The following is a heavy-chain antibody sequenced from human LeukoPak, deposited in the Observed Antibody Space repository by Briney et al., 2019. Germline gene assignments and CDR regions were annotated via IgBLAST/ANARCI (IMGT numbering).Heavy chain of an antibody. D-gene: IGHD2-15*01. Sequence: GESLQISCKGSGYCFTSYWIGWVRQMPRKGLEWMGIIYPGDSDTRYSPSFQGQVTISADKSISTAYLQWSSLKAPDAAVYFCARAPGRNKLLAARYYYYVDGWGQGTTVTVSS. CDR1: GYCFTSYW. CDR2: IYPGDSDT. V-gene: IGHV5-51*01. J-gene: IGHJ6*03. CDR3: ARAPGRNKLLAARYYYYVDG.